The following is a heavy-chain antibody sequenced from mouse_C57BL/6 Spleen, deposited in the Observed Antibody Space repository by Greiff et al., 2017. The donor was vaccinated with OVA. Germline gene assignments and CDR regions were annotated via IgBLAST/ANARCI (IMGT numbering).Heavy chain of an antibody. J-gene: IGHJ3*01. Sequence: VQLKESGPELVKPGASVKISCKASGYSFTGYYMNWVKQSPEKSLEWIGEINPSTGGTTYNQKFKAKATLTVDKSSSTAYIQLKSLTSEDSAVYYGARHTNGYDGFAYWAKGLWSLSLQ. CDR3: ARHTNGYDGFAY. D-gene: IGHD2-2*01. V-gene: IGHV1-42*01. CDR2: INPSTGGT. CDR1: GYSFTGYY.